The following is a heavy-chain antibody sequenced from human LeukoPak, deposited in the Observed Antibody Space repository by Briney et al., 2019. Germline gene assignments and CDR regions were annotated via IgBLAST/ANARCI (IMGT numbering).Heavy chain of an antibody. Sequence: TGGSLRLSCAASGFTFSSHGMHWVRQAPGKGLEWVTFISYDGSNKDYADSVKGRFTISRDNSKNTLYLQVDSLRPEDTAVYYCARGGAAGIYGMDVWGQGAIMTVTS. V-gene: IGHV3-30*02. CDR1: GFTFSSHG. D-gene: IGHD6-13*01. CDR3: ARGGAAGIYGMDV. J-gene: IGHJ6*02. CDR2: ISYDGSNK.